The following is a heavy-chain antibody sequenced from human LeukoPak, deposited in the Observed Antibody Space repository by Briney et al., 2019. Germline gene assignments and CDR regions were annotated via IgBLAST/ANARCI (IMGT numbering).Heavy chain of an antibody. D-gene: IGHD5-18*01. J-gene: IGHJ4*02. CDR2: INPNSGGT. CDR1: EYTFTGHY. CDR3: ARGYSYGELDY. Sequence: GASVKVSCKTSEYTFTGHYIHWVRQAPGQGLEWMGWINPNSGGTDYAQKFQGRVTMTRDTSISTAYMELSRLRSDDTAVYYCARGYSYGELDYWGQGTLVTVSS. V-gene: IGHV1-2*02.